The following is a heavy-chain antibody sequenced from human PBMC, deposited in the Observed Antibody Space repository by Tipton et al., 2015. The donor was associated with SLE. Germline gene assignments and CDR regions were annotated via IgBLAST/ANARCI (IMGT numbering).Heavy chain of an antibody. CDR3: AREGPFGELSH. D-gene: IGHD3-10*01. V-gene: IGHV4-59*06. CDR1: GGSISGYY. Sequence: TLSLTCTVSGGSISGYYWSWIRQPPGKGLDWIGYIYNSGNTYYNPSLKSRLTISVDTSKNQFSLKLSSVTAADTAVYYCAREGPFGELSHWGQGTLVTVSS. CDR2: IYNSGNT. J-gene: IGHJ4*02.